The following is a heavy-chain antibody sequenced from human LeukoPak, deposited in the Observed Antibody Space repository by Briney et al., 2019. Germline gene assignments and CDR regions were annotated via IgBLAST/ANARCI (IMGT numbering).Heavy chain of an antibody. CDR1: GFTFSSYA. J-gene: IGHJ4*02. CDR3: AKDPSGASIVRYFDY. CDR2: ISGSGAST. D-gene: IGHD3-16*02. Sequence: RTGGSLRLSCAASGFTFSSYAMSWVRQAPGKGLEWVSVISGSGASTFYADSVKGRFSISRVNSKNTLYLQMNSLRAEDTAVYYCAKDPSGASIVRYFDYWGQGTLVIVSS. V-gene: IGHV3-23*01.